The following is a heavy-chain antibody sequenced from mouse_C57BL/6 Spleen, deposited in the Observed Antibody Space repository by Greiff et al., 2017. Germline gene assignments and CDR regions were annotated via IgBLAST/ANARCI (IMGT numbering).Heavy chain of an antibody. D-gene: IGHD2-3*01. Sequence: QVQLKQPGAELVKPGASVKLSCKASGYTFTSYWMHWVKQRPGQGLEWIGMIHPNSGSTNYNEKFKSKATLTVDKSSSTAYMQLSSLTSEDSAVYYCAREEGDGEGFAYWGQGTLVTVAA. CDR3: AREEGDGEGFAY. CDR1: GYTFTSYW. V-gene: IGHV1-64*01. J-gene: IGHJ3*01. CDR2: IHPNSGST.